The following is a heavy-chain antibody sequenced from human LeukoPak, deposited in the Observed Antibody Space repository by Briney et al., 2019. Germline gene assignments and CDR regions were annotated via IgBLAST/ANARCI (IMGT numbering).Heavy chain of an antibody. D-gene: IGHD2-2*01. V-gene: IGHV3-21*01. CDR1: GFTFSSYS. Sequence: GGSLRLSCAASGFTFSSYSMNWVRQAPGKGLEWVSSISSSSSCIYYADSVKGRFTISRDNAKNSLYLQMNSLRAEDTAVYYCARDRGSSTSDYFDYWGQGTLVTVPS. CDR3: ARDRGSSTSDYFDY. J-gene: IGHJ4*02. CDR2: ISSSSSCI.